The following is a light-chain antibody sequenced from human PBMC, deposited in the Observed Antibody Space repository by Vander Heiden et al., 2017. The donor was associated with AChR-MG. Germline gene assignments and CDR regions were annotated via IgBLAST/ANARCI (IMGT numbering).Light chain of an antibody. CDR3: QQYNSYSRT. Sequence: DIQMTQSPSTLSASVGDRVTITCRASQSISNWLAWYQQKAGKAPKLLIYKASSVQSGVPSRFSGSGSGTEFTLTISILQPDDFATYCCQQYNSYSRTFGQGTKVEIK. V-gene: IGKV1-5*03. CDR2: KAS. J-gene: IGKJ1*01. CDR1: QSISNW.